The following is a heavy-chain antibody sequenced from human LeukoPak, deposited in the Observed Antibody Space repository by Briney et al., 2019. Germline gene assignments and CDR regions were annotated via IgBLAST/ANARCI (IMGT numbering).Heavy chain of an antibody. V-gene: IGHV3-30-3*01. CDR3: ARGEQWLIRGSFDY. J-gene: IGHJ4*02. D-gene: IGHD6-19*01. Sequence: GRSLRLSCTASGFTFSSYAMHWVRQAPGKGLEWVAFISYEGSNKYYADSVKGRFTISRDNSKNTLYLQTNSLRTEDTAVYYCARGEQWLIRGSFDYWGQGTLVTVSS. CDR2: ISYEGSNK. CDR1: GFTFSSYA.